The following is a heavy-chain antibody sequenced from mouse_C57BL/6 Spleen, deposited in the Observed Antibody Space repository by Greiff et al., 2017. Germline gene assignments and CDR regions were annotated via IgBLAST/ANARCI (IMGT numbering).Heavy chain of an antibody. CDR1: GYSITSGYY. J-gene: IGHJ3*01. CDR3: ASPYYDYDGAWFAY. V-gene: IGHV3-6*01. D-gene: IGHD2-4*01. CDR2: ISYDGSN. Sequence: ESGPGLVKPSQSLSLTCSVTGYSITSGYYWNWIRQFPGNKLEWMGYISYDGSNNYNPSLKNRISITRDTSKNQFFLKLNSVTTEDTATYYGASPYYDYDGAWFAYWGQGTLVTVSA.